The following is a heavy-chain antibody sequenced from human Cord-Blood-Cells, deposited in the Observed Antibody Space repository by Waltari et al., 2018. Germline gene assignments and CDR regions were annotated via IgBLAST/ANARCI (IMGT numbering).Heavy chain of an antibody. CDR2: SNPNVGGT. V-gene: IGHV1-2*02. CDR3: ARGVGREPLYYFDY. CDR1: GYTFTGYY. J-gene: IGHJ4*02. Sequence: QVQLVQSGAEVKKLGASVKVSCKASGYTFTGYYMHWVRQAPGQGLEWMGWSNPNVGGTNYAQKFQGRVTMTRDTSISTAYMELSRLRSDDTAVYYCARGVGREPLYYFDYWGQGTLVTVSS. D-gene: IGHD1-26*01.